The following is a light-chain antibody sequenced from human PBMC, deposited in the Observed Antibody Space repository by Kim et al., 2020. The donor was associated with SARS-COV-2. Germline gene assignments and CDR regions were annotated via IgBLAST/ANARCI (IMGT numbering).Light chain of an antibody. CDR2: KAS. CDR1: QIIHSW. J-gene: IGKJ1*01. Sequence: LSASVGDRVTITCRASQIIHSWLAWYQQKPGKAPKLLIYKASSLESGVPSRFSGSGSGTEFTLIISSVQPDDFATYHCQQYNNSWTFGQGTKLEI. V-gene: IGKV1-5*03. CDR3: QQYNNSWT.